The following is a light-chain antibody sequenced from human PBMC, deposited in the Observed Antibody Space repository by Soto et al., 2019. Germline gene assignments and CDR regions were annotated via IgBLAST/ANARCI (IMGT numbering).Light chain of an antibody. CDR3: QQYASYWT. V-gene: IGKV1-5*01. CDR1: QSISSW. Sequence: DIQMTQSTSTLSASVGGRGTITFRASQSISSWLAWYQQKPGKAPKLLIYDASSLEGGVPSRFSGSGSGTDFTLTISRLQPDDSATYYCQQYASYWTFGQGTKVDI. J-gene: IGKJ1*01. CDR2: DAS.